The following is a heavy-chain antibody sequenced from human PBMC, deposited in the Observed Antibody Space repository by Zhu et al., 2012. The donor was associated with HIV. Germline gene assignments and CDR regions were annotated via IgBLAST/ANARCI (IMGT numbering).Heavy chain of an antibody. CDR3: ARLDIYRNVFDL. CDR2: IYYSGDT. V-gene: IGHV4-38-2*01. J-gene: IGHJ3*01. Sequence: QVQLQESGPGLVKPSETLSLTCAVSGSSIISTYYWGWIRQPPGKGLEWLGSIYYSGDTYYNPSLKSRVTASVDTPKNQLSLRLTSVTAADTAVYHCARLDIYRNVFDLWGQGTVVTVSA. CDR1: GSSIISTYY. D-gene: IGHD3-16*02.